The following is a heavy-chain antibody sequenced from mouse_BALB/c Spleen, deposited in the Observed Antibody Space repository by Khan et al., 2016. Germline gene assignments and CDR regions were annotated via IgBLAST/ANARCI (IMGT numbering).Heavy chain of an antibody. CDR1: GYSISSGYS. V-gene: IGHV3-1*02. D-gene: IGHD1-1*01. CDR2: IHYSGSS. J-gene: IGHJ2*01. Sequence: EVQLQEPGPDLVKPSQSLSLTCTVTGYSISSGYSWHWIRQFQGNKLEWMAYIHYSGSSHYNPSLKSRISITRDTSKNQFFLQLISVTTEDTDTYYCTRGDYCGSGYWGQGTTLTVSS. CDR3: TRGDYCGSGY.